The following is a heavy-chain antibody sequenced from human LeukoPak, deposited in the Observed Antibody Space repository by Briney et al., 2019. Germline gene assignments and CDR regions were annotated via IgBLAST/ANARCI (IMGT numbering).Heavy chain of an antibody. Sequence: ASVNVSCKASGYTFTGYYIHWMRQAPGQGLEWMGWINPNSGGTNYAQKFQGRVTLTRDTSISTAYMELSRLKSDDTAVYYCARGDFRGYWGQGTLVTVSS. CDR3: ARGDFRGY. V-gene: IGHV1-2*02. D-gene: IGHD3-3*01. CDR1: GYTFTGYY. J-gene: IGHJ4*02. CDR2: INPNSGGT.